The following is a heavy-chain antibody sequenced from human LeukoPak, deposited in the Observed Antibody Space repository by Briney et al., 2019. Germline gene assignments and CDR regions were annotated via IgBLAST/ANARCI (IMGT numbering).Heavy chain of an antibody. CDR2: IKQDGSEK. V-gene: IGHV3-7*01. CDR3: ATYIVKSMDV. CDR1: GFTFSSYW. Sequence: GGSLRLSCAASGFTFSSYWMSWVRQAPGKGLEWVAIIKQDGSEKYYVDSVKGRFTISRDNAKKSLYLQMNSLRAEDTAVYYCATYIVKSMDVWGKGTTVTISS. D-gene: IGHD2/OR15-2a*01. J-gene: IGHJ6*03.